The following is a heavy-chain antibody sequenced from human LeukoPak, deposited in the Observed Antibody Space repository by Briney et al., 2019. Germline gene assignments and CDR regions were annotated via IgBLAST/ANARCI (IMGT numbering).Heavy chain of an antibody. CDR3: ARDRSSSWYSDAFDI. Sequence: SETLSLTCAVYGGSFSGYYWSWIRQPPGKGLEWIGEINHSGSTYYNPSLKSRVTISVDTSKNQFSLKLSSVTAADTAVYYCARDRSSSWYSDAFDIWGQGTMVTVSS. CDR1: GGSFSGYY. V-gene: IGHV4-34*01. D-gene: IGHD6-13*01. J-gene: IGHJ3*02. CDR2: INHSGST.